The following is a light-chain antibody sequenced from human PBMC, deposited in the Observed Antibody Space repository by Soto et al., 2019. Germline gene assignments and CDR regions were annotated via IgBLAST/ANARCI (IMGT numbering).Light chain of an antibody. V-gene: IGKV3-11*01. CDR2: DAS. CDR1: QSINRY. J-gene: IGKJ5*01. Sequence: IVLTQCPVYLSLSPGERATLSCRASQSINRYLAWYQQKPGQAPRLFIYDASNRATGIPARFSGIVSGTDGTITISSLEQEDGSMYYCQQRNEWTLTFGQGTRLEIK. CDR3: QQRNEWTLT.